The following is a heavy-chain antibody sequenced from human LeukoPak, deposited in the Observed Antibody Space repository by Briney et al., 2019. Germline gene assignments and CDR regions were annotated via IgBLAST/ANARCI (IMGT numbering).Heavy chain of an antibody. J-gene: IGHJ6*02. V-gene: IGHV3-7*04. CDR3: AREPGRPYGSGSYFPDYYGMDV. Sequence: QPGGSLRLSCAASGFTFSSYWMSWVRQAPGKGLEWVANIKQLASEKYYVDSVKGRFTISRDNAKNSLYLQMNSLTAEDTAVYYCAREPGRPYGSGSYFPDYYGMDVWGQGTTVTVSS. CDR2: IKQLASEK. CDR1: GFTFSSYW. D-gene: IGHD3-10*01.